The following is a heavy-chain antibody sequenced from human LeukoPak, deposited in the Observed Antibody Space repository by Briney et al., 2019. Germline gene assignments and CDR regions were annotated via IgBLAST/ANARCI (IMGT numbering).Heavy chain of an antibody. D-gene: IGHD3-22*01. Sequence: PGGSLRLSCAASGFTFSSYGMHWVRQAPGKGLEWVAFIRYDGSNKYYADSVKGRFTISRDNSKNTLYLQMNSLRAEDTAVYYCAKGMYYYDSSGYSELDYWGQGTLVTVSS. CDR1: GFTFSSYG. CDR2: IRYDGSNK. V-gene: IGHV3-30*02. CDR3: AKGMYYYDSSGYSELDY. J-gene: IGHJ4*02.